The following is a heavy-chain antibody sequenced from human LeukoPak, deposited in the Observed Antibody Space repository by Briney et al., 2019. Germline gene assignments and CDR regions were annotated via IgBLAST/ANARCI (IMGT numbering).Heavy chain of an antibody. CDR3: ARSGCSGGSCYDYYYYGMGV. Sequence: SVKVSCKASVGTFSSYAISWVRQAPGQGLEWMGGIIPIFGTANYAQKFQGRVTITADESTSAAYMELSSLRSEDTAVYYCARSGCSGGSCYDYYYYGMGVWGKGTTVTVSS. J-gene: IGHJ6*04. V-gene: IGHV1-69*01. D-gene: IGHD2-15*01. CDR1: VGTFSSYA. CDR2: IIPIFGTA.